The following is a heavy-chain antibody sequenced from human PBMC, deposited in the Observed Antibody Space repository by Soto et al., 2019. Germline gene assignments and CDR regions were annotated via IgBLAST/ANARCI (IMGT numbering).Heavy chain of an antibody. Sequence: GASVKVSCKASGGTFSSYTISWVRQAPGQGLEWMGRIIPILGIANYAQKFQGRVTITADKSTSTAYMELSSLRSEDTAVYYCARVGRDYYYYYGMDVWGQGTTVTVSS. J-gene: IGHJ6*02. CDR1: GGTFSSYT. CDR2: IIPILGIA. V-gene: IGHV1-69*02. CDR3: ARVGRDYYYYYGMDV.